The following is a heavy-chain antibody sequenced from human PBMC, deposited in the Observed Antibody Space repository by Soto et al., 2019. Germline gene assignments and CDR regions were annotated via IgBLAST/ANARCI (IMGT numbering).Heavy chain of an antibody. D-gene: IGHD3-16*01. CDR1: GFTFSSYG. V-gene: IGHV3-30*18. CDR3: AKEGGGTPALGDY. CDR2: ISYDGSNK. Sequence: QVQLVESGGGVVQPGRSLRLSCAASGFTFSSYGMHWVRQAPGKGLEWVAVISYDGSNKYYADSVKGRFNISRDNSKNTLYLQMNSLRAEDTAVYYCAKEGGGTPALGDYWGQGPLVTVSS. J-gene: IGHJ4*02.